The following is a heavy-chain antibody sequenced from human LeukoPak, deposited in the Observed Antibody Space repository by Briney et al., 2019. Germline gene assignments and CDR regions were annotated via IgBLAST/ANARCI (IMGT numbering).Heavy chain of an antibody. Sequence: GASVKVSCKASGYTFTGYYMHWVRQAPGQGLEWMGWINPNSGGTNYAQKFQGRVTMTRDTSISTAYMELSRLRSDDTAVYYCARDRTRRPIIVATRSFDYWGQGTLVTVSS. CDR1: GYTFTGYY. J-gene: IGHJ4*02. D-gene: IGHD5-12*01. CDR2: INPNSGGT. CDR3: ARDRTRRPIIVATRSFDY. V-gene: IGHV1-2*02.